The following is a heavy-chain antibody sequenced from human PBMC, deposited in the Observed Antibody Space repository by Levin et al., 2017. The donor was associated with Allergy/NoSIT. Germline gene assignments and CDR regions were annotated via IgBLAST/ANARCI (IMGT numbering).Heavy chain of an antibody. Sequence: SETLSLTCTVSGYSISSGYYWGWIRQPPGKGLEWIGSIYHSGSTYYNPSLKSRVTISVDTSKNQFSLKLSSVTAADTAVYYCARATITMVRGVIIIDERPFDYWGQGTLVTVSS. CDR1: GYSISSGYY. J-gene: IGHJ4*02. D-gene: IGHD3-10*01. CDR2: IYHSGST. CDR3: ARATITMVRGVIIIDERPFDY. V-gene: IGHV4-38-2*02.